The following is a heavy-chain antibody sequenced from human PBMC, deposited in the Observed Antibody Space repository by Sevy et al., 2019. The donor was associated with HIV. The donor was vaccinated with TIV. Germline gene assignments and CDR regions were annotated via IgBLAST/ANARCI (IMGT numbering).Heavy chain of an antibody. CDR3: ARHGSREEYYDSSDFQH. Sequence: SETLSLTCTVSGGSISSYYWSWIRQPPGKGLEWIGYIYYSGSTNYNPSLKSRVTISVDTSKNQFSLKLSSVTAADTAVYYCARHGSREEYYDSSDFQHWGQGTLVTVSS. D-gene: IGHD3-22*01. V-gene: IGHV4-59*08. CDR2: IYYSGST. CDR1: GGSISSYY. J-gene: IGHJ1*01.